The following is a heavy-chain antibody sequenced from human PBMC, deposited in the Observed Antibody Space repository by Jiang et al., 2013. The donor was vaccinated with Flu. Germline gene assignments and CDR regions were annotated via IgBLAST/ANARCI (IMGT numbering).Heavy chain of an antibody. CDR2: ISSSGSTI. Sequence: GFTFSSYEMNWVRQAPGKGLEWVSYISSSGSTIYYADSVKGRFTISRDNAKNSLYLQMNSLRAEDTAVYYCARDRGYSGYEDYYYGMDVWGQGTTVTVSS. V-gene: IGHV3-48*03. D-gene: IGHD5-12*01. CDR1: GFTFSSYE. J-gene: IGHJ6*02. CDR3: ARDRGYSGYEDYYYGMDV.